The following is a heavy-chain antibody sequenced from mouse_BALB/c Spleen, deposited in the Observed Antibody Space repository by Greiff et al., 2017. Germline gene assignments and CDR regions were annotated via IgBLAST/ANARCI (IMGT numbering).Heavy chain of an antibody. CDR1: GFTFSSYA. Sequence: EVHLVESGGGLVKPGGSLKLSCAASGFTFSSYAMSWVRQSPEKRLEWVAEISSGGSYTYYPDTVTGRFTISRDNAKNTLYLEMSSLRSEDTAMYYCARSYRYDGYFDYWGQGTTLTVSS. J-gene: IGHJ2*01. CDR3: ARSYRYDGYFDY. V-gene: IGHV5-9-4*01. CDR2: ISSGGSYT. D-gene: IGHD2-14*01.